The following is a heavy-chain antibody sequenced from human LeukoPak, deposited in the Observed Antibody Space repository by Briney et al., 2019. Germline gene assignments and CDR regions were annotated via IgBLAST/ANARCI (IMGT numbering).Heavy chain of an antibody. Sequence: ASVKVSCRASGYTFTSNYIHWVRQAPGQGLEWMGMIYPRDGSTSYAQKFQGRVTVTRDTSTSTVHMELSGLRSEDTAVYYCARDQEGFDYWGQGTLVTVSS. CDR1: GYTFTSNY. CDR2: IYPRDGST. J-gene: IGHJ4*02. V-gene: IGHV1-46*01. CDR3: ARDQEGFDY.